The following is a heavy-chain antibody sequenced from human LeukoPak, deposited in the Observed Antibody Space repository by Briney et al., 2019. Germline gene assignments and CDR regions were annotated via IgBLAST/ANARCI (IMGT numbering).Heavy chain of an antibody. Sequence: ASVKLSCKVSGYTLTELSMNWVRQAPGKGHEWLGGFDPEDGETIYVQKFQGRVTMTEDTSTDTAYMELSSLRSEDTAVYYCATPLDSDYAGDYFDYWGQGTLVTVSS. V-gene: IGHV1-24*01. CDR3: ATPLDSDYAGDYFDY. CDR1: GYTLTELS. CDR2: FDPEDGET. J-gene: IGHJ4*02. D-gene: IGHD4-17*01.